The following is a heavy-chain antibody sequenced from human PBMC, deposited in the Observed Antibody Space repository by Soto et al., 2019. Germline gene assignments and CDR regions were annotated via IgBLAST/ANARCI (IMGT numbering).Heavy chain of an antibody. CDR2: IYYSGST. Sequence: SETLSLTCTVSGGSISSGGYYWSWIRQHPGKGLEWIGYIYYSGSTYYNPSLKSRVTISVDTSKNQFSLKLSSVTAADTAVYYCARGNPLRYFPSFDYWGQGTLVTVSS. V-gene: IGHV4-31*03. J-gene: IGHJ4*02. CDR1: GGSISSGGYY. CDR3: ARGNPLRYFPSFDY. D-gene: IGHD3-9*01.